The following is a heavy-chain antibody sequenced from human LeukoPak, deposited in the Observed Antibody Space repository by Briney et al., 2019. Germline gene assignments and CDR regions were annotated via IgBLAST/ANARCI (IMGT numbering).Heavy chain of an antibody. CDR2: ISSSGRTM. D-gene: IGHD3-22*01. Sequence: GGSLRLSCAASGFTCSDFYMTWIRQAPGKGLEWVSYISSSGRTMYYADSVMGRFTISGDNAKRSLYLQMNSLRVEDTAVYYCAKDPPGSEVTMIVVVTGDYWGQGTLVTVSS. J-gene: IGHJ4*02. CDR3: AKDPPGSEVTMIVVVTGDY. V-gene: IGHV3-11*01. CDR1: GFTCSDFY.